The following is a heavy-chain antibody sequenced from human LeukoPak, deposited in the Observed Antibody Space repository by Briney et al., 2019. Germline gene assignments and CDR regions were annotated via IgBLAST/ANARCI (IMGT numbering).Heavy chain of an antibody. V-gene: IGHV3-23*01. CDR1: GFTFSSYA. Sequence: PGGSLRLSCAASGFTFSSYAMSWVRQAPGKGLGWVSAISGSGGSTYYADSVKGRFTISRDNSKNTLYLQMNSLRAEDTAVYYCAKDSRVAGKARAYYFDYRGQGTLVTVSS. CDR3: AKDSRVAGKARAYYFDY. CDR2: ISGSGGST. J-gene: IGHJ4*02. D-gene: IGHD6-19*01.